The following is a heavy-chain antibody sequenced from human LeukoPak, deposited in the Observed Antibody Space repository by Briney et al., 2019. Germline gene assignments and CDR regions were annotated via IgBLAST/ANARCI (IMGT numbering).Heavy chain of an antibody. J-gene: IGHJ4*02. D-gene: IGHD6-19*01. CDR1: GFTFTTYS. CDR2: IRAEGDPT. Sequence: GGSLRLSCRASGFTFTTYSMNWLRQAPGKGLEGVSVIRAEGDPTYYADSVKGRFTISRDNSKNMLYLQMNSLRAEDTAIYYCAKDGHCPDVCTTKIVVAGYVDFWGQGTLVTVSS. CDR3: AKDGHCPDVCTTKIVVAGYVDF. V-gene: IGHV3-23*01.